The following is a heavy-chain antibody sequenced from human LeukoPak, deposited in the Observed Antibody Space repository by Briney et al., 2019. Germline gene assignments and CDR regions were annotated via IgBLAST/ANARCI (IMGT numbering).Heavy chain of an antibody. CDR2: ISGRTDGP. Sequence: SVGSLRLSCAASGFSFSSYSMNWVRQAPGKGLEWVSTISGRTDGPYYADSVKGRFTTSRDNSKNTMYLQINNVRAEDTAVYYCAKDPLGYGGHYFDNWGQRTRVTVSS. CDR1: GFSFSSYS. V-gene: IGHV3-23*01. D-gene: IGHD4-23*01. CDR3: AKDPLGYGGHYFDN. J-gene: IGHJ4*02.